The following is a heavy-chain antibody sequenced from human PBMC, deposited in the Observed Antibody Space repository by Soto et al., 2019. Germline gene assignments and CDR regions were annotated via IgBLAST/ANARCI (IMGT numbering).Heavy chain of an antibody. V-gene: IGHV4-34*01. CDR1: GGSFSGYY. Sequence: SETLSLTCAVYGGSFSGYYWSWIRQPPGKGLEWIGEINHSGSTNYNPSLKSRVTISVDTSKNQFSLKLSSVTAADTAVYYCARLGVVVVPAGDSDYWGQGTLVTVSS. J-gene: IGHJ4*02. CDR3: ARLGVVVVPAGDSDY. CDR2: INHSGST. D-gene: IGHD2-2*01.